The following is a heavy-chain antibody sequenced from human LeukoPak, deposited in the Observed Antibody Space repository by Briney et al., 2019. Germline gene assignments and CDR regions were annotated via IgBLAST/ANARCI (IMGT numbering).Heavy chain of an antibody. CDR3: ARGPQGAVTGFDY. V-gene: IGHV1-8*02. Sequence: ASVKVSCKASGGTFSNYAINWVRQAPGQGLEWMGWMNPNSGNTGYAQKFQGRVTMTRNTSISTAYMELSSLRSEDTAVYYCARGPQGAVTGFDYWGQGTLVTVSS. CDR1: GGTFSNYA. CDR2: MNPNSGNT. D-gene: IGHD4-17*01. J-gene: IGHJ4*02.